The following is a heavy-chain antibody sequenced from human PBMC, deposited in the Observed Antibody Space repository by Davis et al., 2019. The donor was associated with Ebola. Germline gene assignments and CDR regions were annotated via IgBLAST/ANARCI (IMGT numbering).Heavy chain of an antibody. CDR3: ARGGYSSGWYWYFDL. CDR1: GGSISSYY. Sequence: PSETLSLTCTVSGGSISSYYWSWIRQPAGKGLEWIGRIYTSGSTNYNPSLKSRVTMSVDTSKNQFSLKLSSVTAADTAVYYCARGGYSSGWYWYFDLWGRGTLVTVSS. D-gene: IGHD6-19*01. V-gene: IGHV4-4*07. J-gene: IGHJ2*01. CDR2: IYTSGST.